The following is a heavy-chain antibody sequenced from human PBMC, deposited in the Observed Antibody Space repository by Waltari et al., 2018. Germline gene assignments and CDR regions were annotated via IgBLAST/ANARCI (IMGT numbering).Heavy chain of an antibody. D-gene: IGHD3-16*01. J-gene: IGHJ4*02. CDR3: ARARLKWGGAIDY. CDR1: GGSISSYY. Sequence: QVHLQESGPGLVKPSETLSLTCTVSGGSISSYYWSWIRQPPGKGLEWIGYIYYSGSTNYNPSLKSRVTISVDTSKNQFSLKLSSVTAADTAVYYCARARLKWGGAIDYWGQGTLVTVSS. CDR2: IYYSGST. V-gene: IGHV4-59*01.